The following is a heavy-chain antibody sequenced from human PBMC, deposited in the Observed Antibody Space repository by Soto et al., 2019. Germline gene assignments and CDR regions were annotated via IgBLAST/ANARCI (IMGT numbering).Heavy chain of an antibody. V-gene: IGHV1-24*01. CDR1: GSTLIELS. Sequence: GASVKVSCKVSGSTLIELSIHWVRQAPGKGLEWMGGFDPEDVKTIYAQKFQGRVTMTEDTSNNTAYMELSSLRSEDTAVYYCTTEKISDSGLRRLRYYFDSWGQGTLVTVSS. J-gene: IGHJ4*02. CDR2: FDPEDVKT. D-gene: IGHD6-19*01. CDR3: TTEKISDSGLRRLRYYFDS.